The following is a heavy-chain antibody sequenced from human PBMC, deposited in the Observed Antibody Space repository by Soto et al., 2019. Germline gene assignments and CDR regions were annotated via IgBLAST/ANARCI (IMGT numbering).Heavy chain of an antibody. CDR1: GFTFSSYG. Sequence: GGSLRLSCAASGFTFSSYGMHWVRQAPGKGLEWVAVIWYDGSNKYYADSVKGRFTISRDNSKNTLYLQMNSLRAEDTAVYYCARGVGISSTFDYWGQGTLVTVS. J-gene: IGHJ4*02. CDR3: ARGVGISSTFDY. V-gene: IGHV3-33*01. CDR2: IWYDGSNK. D-gene: IGHD2-15*01.